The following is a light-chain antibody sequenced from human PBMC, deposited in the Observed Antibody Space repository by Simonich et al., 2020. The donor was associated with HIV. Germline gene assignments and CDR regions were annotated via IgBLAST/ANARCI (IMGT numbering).Light chain of an antibody. CDR2: EGF. CDR3: CSYAGSSTFVV. V-gene: IGLV2-23*03. CDR1: RSDVGSYNL. J-gene: IGLJ2*01. Sequence: QSALTQPASVSGSPGQSITISCTGTRSDVGSYNLVSWYQHYPGKAPKLMISEGFKRPSGFSNLFTGSKSGNTASLTISGLQAENEADYYCCSYAGSSTFVVFGGGTKLTVL.